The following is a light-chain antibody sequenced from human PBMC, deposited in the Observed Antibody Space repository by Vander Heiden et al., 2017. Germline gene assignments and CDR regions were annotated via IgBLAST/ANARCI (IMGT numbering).Light chain of an antibody. J-gene: IGKJ3*01. CDR2: AAS. V-gene: IGKV1-39*01. CDR1: QSISSY. CDR3: QQSASTPLT. Sequence: DIQMTQSPSSLSASVGDRVTITCRASQSISSYLNWYQQKPGKAPKLLIYAASSLQSGVPSRFSGSGSGTDFTLTISILQPEHFTTYYCQQSASTPLTFGHGARV.